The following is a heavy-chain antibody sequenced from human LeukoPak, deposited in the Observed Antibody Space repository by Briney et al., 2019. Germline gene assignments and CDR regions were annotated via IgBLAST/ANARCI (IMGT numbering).Heavy chain of an antibody. CDR3: ARSSGSYIFDY. Sequence: GGSLRLSCAASGFTFSSYAMHWVRQAPGKGLEWVAVISYDGSNKYYADSVKGRFTISRDNSKNTLYLQMNSLRAEDTAMYYCARSSGSYIFDYWGQGTLVTVSS. V-gene: IGHV3-30*04. CDR1: GFTFSSYA. J-gene: IGHJ4*02. CDR2: ISYDGSNK. D-gene: IGHD3-10*01.